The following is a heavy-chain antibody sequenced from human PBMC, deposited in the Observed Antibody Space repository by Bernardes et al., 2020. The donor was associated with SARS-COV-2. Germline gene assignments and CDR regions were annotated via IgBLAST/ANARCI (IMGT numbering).Heavy chain of an antibody. V-gene: IGHV5-10-1*01. Sequence: GESLKISCKASGYNFSTYWISWVRQMPGKGLESMGRIDPSDSYLNYSPSFQGHVTISVDKSVSTAYLQWSSLQASDTAIYYCARHVPTSIWGQGTVVTVSS. CDR3: ARHVPTSI. CDR1: GYNFSTYW. CDR2: IDPSDSYL. J-gene: IGHJ3*02.